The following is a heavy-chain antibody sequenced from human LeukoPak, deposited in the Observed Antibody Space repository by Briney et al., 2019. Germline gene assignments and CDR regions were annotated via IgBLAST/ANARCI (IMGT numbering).Heavy chain of an antibody. V-gene: IGHV4-31*03. CDR1: GVSISSGGYY. Sequence: SETLSLTCTVSGVSISSGGYYWSWIRQHPGKGLEWIGYIYYSGSTYYNPSLKSRVTISVDTSKNQFSLKLSSVTAADTAVYYCARDLGQTVYGAFDLWGRGTLVTASS. J-gene: IGHJ2*01. D-gene: IGHD3-10*01. CDR3: ARDLGQTVYGAFDL. CDR2: IYYSGST.